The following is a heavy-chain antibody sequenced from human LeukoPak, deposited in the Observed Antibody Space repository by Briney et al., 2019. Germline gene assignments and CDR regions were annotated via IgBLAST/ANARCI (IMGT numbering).Heavy chain of an antibody. J-gene: IGHJ4*02. CDR1: GGSISSYY. D-gene: IGHD1-1*01. CDR2: IYPSGTT. V-gene: IGHV4-4*08. Sequence: SETLSLTXTVSGGSISSYYWSWIRQPPGKGLEWIGYIYPSGTTHYNPSLKSRVTISVDTSKNQFSLKVDSVTAADAAVYFCARGTGTTNFDYWGQGTLVTVSS. CDR3: ARGTGTTNFDY.